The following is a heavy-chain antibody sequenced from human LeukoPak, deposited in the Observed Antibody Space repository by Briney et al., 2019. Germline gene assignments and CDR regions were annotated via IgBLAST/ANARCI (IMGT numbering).Heavy chain of an antibody. CDR2: IYHSGST. D-gene: IGHD6-13*01. Sequence: PSGTLSLTCAVSGGSISSSNWWSWVRQPPGKGLEWIGEIYHSGSTNYNPSLKSRVTISVDKSKNQFSLKLSSVTAADTAVYYCARILIAAAGVPPYHPNWFDPWGQGTLVTVSS. CDR3: ARILIAAAGVPPYHPNWFDP. V-gene: IGHV4-4*02. CDR1: GGSISSSNW. J-gene: IGHJ5*02.